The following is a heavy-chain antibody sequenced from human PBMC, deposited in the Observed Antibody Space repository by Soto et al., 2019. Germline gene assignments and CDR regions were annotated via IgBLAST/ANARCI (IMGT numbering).Heavy chain of an antibody. J-gene: IGHJ4*02. Sequence: PXGTLSLACTVSGGSFSSGSFYWSWIRQPPGKGLEWIGYIYYSGSTNYNPSLKSRVTISVDTSKNQFSLKLSSVTAADTAVYYCAREGTKGYCSGGSCYSTYYFDYWGQGTLVTVSS. CDR1: GGSFSSGSFY. CDR2: IYYSGST. D-gene: IGHD2-15*01. CDR3: AREGTKGYCSGGSCYSTYYFDY. V-gene: IGHV4-61*01.